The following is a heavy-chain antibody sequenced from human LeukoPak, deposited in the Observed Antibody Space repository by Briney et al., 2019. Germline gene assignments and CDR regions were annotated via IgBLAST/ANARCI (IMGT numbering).Heavy chain of an antibody. J-gene: IGHJ4*02. CDR2: INPNSGGT. CDR3: ARDWGPTGSYLDH. D-gene: IGHD1-1*01. Sequence: ASVKVSCKAFGYTFIAYYIHWVRQAPGQGLEWMGWINPNSGGTKYAQKFQGSVTMTRGTSISTAYMELTSDDTAIYYCARDWGPTGSYLDHWGQGSLVTVSS. V-gene: IGHV1-2*02. CDR1: GYTFIAYY.